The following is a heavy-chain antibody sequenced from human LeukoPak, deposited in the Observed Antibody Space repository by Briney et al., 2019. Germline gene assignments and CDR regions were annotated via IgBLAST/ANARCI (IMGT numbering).Heavy chain of an antibody. J-gene: IGHJ4*02. CDR3: ARGITIFGVVSRSDY. V-gene: IGHV1-46*03. CDR2: INPSGGST. D-gene: IGHD3-3*01. Sequence: APVKVSCKASGYTFTSYYMHWVRQAPGQGLEWMGIINPSGGSTSYAQKFQGRVTMTRDTSTSTVYMELSSLRSEDTAVYYCARGITIFGVVSRSDYWGQGTLVTVSS. CDR1: GYTFTSYY.